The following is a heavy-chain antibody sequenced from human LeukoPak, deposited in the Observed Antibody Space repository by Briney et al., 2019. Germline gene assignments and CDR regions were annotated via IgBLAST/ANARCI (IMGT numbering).Heavy chain of an antibody. CDR3: ARVGEVDSGYDLEAFDI. V-gene: IGHV1-2*02. D-gene: IGHD5-12*01. CDR2: INPNSGGT. Sequence: ASVKVSRKASGYTFTGYYVHWVRQAPGQGLEWMGWINPNSGGTNYAQKFQGRVTMTRDTSISTAYMELSRLRSDDTAVYYCARVGEVDSGYDLEAFDIWGQGTMVTVSS. J-gene: IGHJ3*02. CDR1: GYTFTGYY.